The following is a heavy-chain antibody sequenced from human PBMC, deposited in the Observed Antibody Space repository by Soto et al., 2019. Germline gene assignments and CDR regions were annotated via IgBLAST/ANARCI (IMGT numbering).Heavy chain of an antibody. D-gene: IGHD3-16*01. V-gene: IGHV3-74*01. CDR2: INPDGSRT. Sequence: EVQLVESGGGLVQPGGSLRLSCAASGFTFNNYWMHWVRQAPGKGLMWVSRINPDGSRTTYADSVKGRFAISRDNAKNTLYLQMNSLRAEDTAVYYCARVKLGRYDWFGPWCQGTLVTVSS. CDR3: ARVKLGRYDWFGP. CDR1: GFTFNNYW. J-gene: IGHJ5*02.